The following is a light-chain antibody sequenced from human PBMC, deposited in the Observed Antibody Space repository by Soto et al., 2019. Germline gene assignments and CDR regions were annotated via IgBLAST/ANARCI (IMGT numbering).Light chain of an antibody. CDR2: LNSAGSH. CDR3: QTWGTGIQV. V-gene: IGLV4-69*01. Sequence: QLVLTQSPSASASLGASVKLTCTLSSGHSSYAIAWHQQHPEKGPRYLMKLNSAGSHSKGDGIPDRFSGSSSGAERYLTISILQSEDEADYYCQTWGTGIQVFGGGTKVTVL. CDR1: SGHSSYA. J-gene: IGLJ2*01.